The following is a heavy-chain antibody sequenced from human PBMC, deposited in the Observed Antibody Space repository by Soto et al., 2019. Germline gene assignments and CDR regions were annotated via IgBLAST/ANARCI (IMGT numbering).Heavy chain of an antibody. D-gene: IGHD3-10*01. CDR2: IYYSGST. CDR1: GGSISSSSYY. CDR3: ARHSSYYYGSGSYYNDY. J-gene: IGHJ4*02. Sequence: SETLSLTCTVSGGSISSSSYYWGWIRQPPGKGLEWIGSIYYSGSTYYNPSLKSRVTISVDTSKNQFSLKLSSVTAADTAVYYCARHSSYYYGSGSYYNDYWGQGTLVTVSS. V-gene: IGHV4-39*01.